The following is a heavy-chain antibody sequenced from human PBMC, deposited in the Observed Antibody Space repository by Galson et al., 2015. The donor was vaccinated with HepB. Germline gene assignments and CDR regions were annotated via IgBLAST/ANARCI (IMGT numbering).Heavy chain of an antibody. J-gene: IGHJ6*02. Sequence: SLRLSCADSGFTYTFSSYGMHWIRQAPGKGLEWVAVISYDGSNKYYADSVKGRFAISRDNSKDTLYLQMNSLRAEDTAVYYCATGIWTVTLATVAQEDYYYYGMDVWGQGTTVTVSS. V-gene: IGHV3-30*03. CDR3: ATGIWTVTLATVAQEDYYYYGMDV. D-gene: IGHD4-11*01. CDR2: ISYDGSNK. CDR1: GFTYTFSSYG.